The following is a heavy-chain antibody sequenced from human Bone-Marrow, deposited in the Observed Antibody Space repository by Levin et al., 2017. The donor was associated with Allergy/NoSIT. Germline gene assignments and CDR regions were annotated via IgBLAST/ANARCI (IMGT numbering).Heavy chain of an antibody. V-gene: IGHV1-46*01. CDR2: INPSGGST. CDR1: GYTFTSYY. J-gene: IGHJ6*03. Sequence: ASVKVSCKASGYTFTSYYMHWVRQAPGQGLEWMGIINPSGGSTSYAQKFQGRVTMTRDTSTSTVYMELSSLRSEDTAVYYCARAVRDIVVVPAANVMPTYYYYMDVWGKGTTVTVSS. CDR3: ARAVRDIVVVPAANVMPTYYYYMDV. D-gene: IGHD2-2*01.